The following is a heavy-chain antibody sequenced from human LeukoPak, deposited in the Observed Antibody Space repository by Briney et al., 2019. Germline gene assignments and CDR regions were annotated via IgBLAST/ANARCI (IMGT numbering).Heavy chain of an antibody. V-gene: IGHV3-30-3*01. CDR2: ISYDGSKI. D-gene: IGHD3-3*01. CDR3: ARESGWGLPHTFDF. CDR1: GFTFSSYA. Sequence: GGSLRLSCAASGFTFSSYAMSWVRQAPGKGLEWVTLISYDGSKIYYADSVKGRFTISRDNSKNTLYLQMNSLRAEDTAVYYCARESGWGLPHTFDFWGQGTMVTVSS. J-gene: IGHJ3*01.